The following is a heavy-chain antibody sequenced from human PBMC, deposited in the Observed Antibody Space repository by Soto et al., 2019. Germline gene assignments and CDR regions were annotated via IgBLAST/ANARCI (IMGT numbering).Heavy chain of an antibody. Sequence: QVQLQESGPGLVKPSGTLSLTCAVSGGSISSSNWWSWVRQPPGKGMEWIGEIYHSGSTNYNPSLKSRGTISVDKSKNQFSLKLRSVTAADTAVYYCARDSLSVGYCTNGVCYGSNGFDPWGQGTLVTVSS. D-gene: IGHD2-8*01. CDR3: ARDSLSVGYCTNGVCYGSNGFDP. CDR1: GGSISSSNW. CDR2: IYHSGST. J-gene: IGHJ5*02. V-gene: IGHV4-4*02.